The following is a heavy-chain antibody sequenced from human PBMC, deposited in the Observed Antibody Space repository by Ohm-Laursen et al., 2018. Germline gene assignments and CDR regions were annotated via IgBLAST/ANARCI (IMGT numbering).Heavy chain of an antibody. V-gene: IGHV4-34*01. CDR3: ARGWYYFDY. CDR2: IHHSGST. J-gene: IGHJ4*02. CDR1: GESFSGYS. Sequence: SETLSLTWAVYGESFSGYSWTWIRQSPGRGLEWIGEIHHSGSTNYNPSLKSRVTISVDTSKNQFSLKLSSVTAADTAVYYCARGWYYFDYWGQGTLVTVSS. D-gene: IGHD2-8*02.